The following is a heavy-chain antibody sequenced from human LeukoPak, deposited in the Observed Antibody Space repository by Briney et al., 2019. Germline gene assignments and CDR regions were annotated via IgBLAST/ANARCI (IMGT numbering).Heavy chain of an antibody. Sequence: PSQTLSLTCTVSGGSISSGGYYWSWIPQHPGEGLEWIGYIYYSGSTYYNPSLKSRVTISVDTSKNQFSLKLSSVTAADTAVYYCARERGSSFDYWGQGTLVTVSS. V-gene: IGHV4-31*03. CDR1: GGSISSGGYY. D-gene: IGHD1-26*01. CDR2: IYYSGST. CDR3: ARERGSSFDY. J-gene: IGHJ4*02.